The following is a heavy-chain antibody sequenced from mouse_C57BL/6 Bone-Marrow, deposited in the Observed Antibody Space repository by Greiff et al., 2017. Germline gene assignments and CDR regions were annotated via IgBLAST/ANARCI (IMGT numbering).Heavy chain of an antibody. D-gene: IGHD1-1*01. Sequence: VHLVESGAELVRPGASVKLSCKASGYTFTDYYINWVKQRPGQGLEWIARIYPGSGNTYYNEKFKGKATLTAEKSSSTAYMQLSSLTSEDSAVYFCARGDGVEAFDYWGQGTTLTVSS. J-gene: IGHJ2*01. CDR3: ARGDGVEAFDY. CDR1: GYTFTDYY. V-gene: IGHV1-76*01. CDR2: IYPGSGNT.